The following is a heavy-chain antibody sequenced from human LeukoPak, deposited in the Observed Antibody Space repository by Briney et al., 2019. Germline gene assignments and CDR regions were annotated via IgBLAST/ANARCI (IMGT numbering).Heavy chain of an antibody. CDR1: GFTFDDYA. J-gene: IGHJ3*02. Sequence: GRSLTLSCAASGFTFDDYAMHWVRQAPGKGLEWVSGISWNSGSIDYADSVKGRFTISRGNAKNSLYLQMNSLRAEDTAVYYCASLFAAFDIWGQGAMVTVSS. CDR3: ASLFAAFDI. V-gene: IGHV3-9*01. CDR2: ISWNSGSI.